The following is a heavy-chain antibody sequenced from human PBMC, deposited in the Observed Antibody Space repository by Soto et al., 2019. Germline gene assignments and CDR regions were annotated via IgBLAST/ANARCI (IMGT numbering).Heavy chain of an antibody. CDR2: IYFTGDT. J-gene: IGHJ5*02. D-gene: IGHD6-25*01. Sequence: QLQLQESGPGVVKPSETLSLTCTVSGGSITSSSHFWGWVRQPPGKGQEWIGTIYFTGDTYYTPSLKSRPTMFIDTSKNEFSLRLNSVTAADTALYYCAGQTFTIAAASYGRSNWFDPWGPGTLVSVSS. CDR3: AGQTFTIAAASYGRSNWFDP. V-gene: IGHV4-39*01. CDR1: GGSITSSSHF.